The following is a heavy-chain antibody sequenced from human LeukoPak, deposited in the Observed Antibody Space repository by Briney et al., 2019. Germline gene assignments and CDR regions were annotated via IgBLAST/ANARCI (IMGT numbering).Heavy chain of an antibody. D-gene: IGHD4-17*01. CDR3: ARGGHYGWGLGY. J-gene: IGHJ4*02. Sequence: GGSLRLSCAASGFTFSSYEMNWVRQAPGKGLGWVSYISSGGTTIYYADSVKGRFTISRDNAKNSLYLQMNSLRAEDTAVYYCARGGHYGWGLGYWGQGTLVTVSS. CDR2: ISSGGTTI. CDR1: GFTFSSYE. V-gene: IGHV3-48*03.